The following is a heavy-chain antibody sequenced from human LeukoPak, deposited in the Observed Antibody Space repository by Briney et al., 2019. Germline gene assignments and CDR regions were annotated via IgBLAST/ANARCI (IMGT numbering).Heavy chain of an antibody. CDR1: GFTFSSYS. CDR3: ARVLPESSSWYGRYYYYYMDV. Sequence: GGSLRLSCAASGFTFSSYSMNWVSQAPGKGLEWVSYISSSSSTIYYADSVKGRFTISRDNAKNSLYLQMNSLRAEDTAVYYCARVLPESSSWYGRYYYYYMDVWGKGTTVTVSS. D-gene: IGHD6-13*01. J-gene: IGHJ6*03. CDR2: ISSSSSTI. V-gene: IGHV3-48*01.